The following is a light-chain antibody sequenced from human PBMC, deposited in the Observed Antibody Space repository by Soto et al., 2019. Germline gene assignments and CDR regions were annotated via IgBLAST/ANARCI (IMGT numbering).Light chain of an antibody. CDR2: DAS. V-gene: IGKV1-5*01. CDR1: QSISSW. J-gene: IGKJ1*01. Sequence: DIQMTQSPSTVSVSVGDRVTITCLASQSISSWLAWYQQKPGKAPKLLIYDASSLESGVPSRFSGSGSGTEFTLTISSLQPDDFATYYCQQYNSYSGTFGQGTKVDI. CDR3: QQYNSYSGT.